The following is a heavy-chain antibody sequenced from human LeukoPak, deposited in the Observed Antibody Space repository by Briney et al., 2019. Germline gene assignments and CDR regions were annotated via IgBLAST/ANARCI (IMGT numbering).Heavy chain of an antibody. D-gene: IGHD5-18*01. CDR3: ARGPVSGYSYPRGN. J-gene: IGHJ4*02. V-gene: IGHV1-69*06. Sequence: ASVKVSCKASGGTFSSYAISWVRQAPGQGLEWMGGIIPIFGTANYAQKFQGRVTITADTSTSTAYMELRSLRSDDTAVYYCARGPVSGYSYPRGNWGQGTLVTVSS. CDR1: GGTFSSYA. CDR2: IIPIFGTA.